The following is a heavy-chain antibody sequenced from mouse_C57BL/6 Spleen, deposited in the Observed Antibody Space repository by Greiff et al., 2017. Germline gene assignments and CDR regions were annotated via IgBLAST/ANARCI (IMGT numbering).Heavy chain of an antibody. CDR1: GYTFTSYW. J-gene: IGHJ2*01. Sequence: VQLQQSGAELVMPGASVKLSCKASGYTFTSYWMHWVKQRPGQGLEWIGEIDPSDSYTNYNQKFKGKSTLTVDKSSRTAYMQLSSLTSEDSAVYYCARRGMAPYYFDYWGQGTTLTVSS. V-gene: IGHV1-69*01. CDR2: IDPSDSYT. D-gene: IGHD2-10*02. CDR3: ARRGMAPYYFDY.